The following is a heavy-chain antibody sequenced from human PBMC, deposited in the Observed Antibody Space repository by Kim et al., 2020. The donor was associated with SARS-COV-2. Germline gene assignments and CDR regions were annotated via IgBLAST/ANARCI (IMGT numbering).Heavy chain of an antibody. V-gene: IGHV3-23*01. Sequence: SVKGRFTISRDNSKNTLYLQMNSLRAEDTAVYYCAKGPADYDFWSGYYIYWGQGTLVTVSS. D-gene: IGHD3-3*01. CDR3: AKGPADYDFWSGYYIY. J-gene: IGHJ4*02.